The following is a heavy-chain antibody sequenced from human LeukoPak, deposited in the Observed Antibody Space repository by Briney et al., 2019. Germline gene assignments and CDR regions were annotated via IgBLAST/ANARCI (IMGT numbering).Heavy chain of an antibody. CDR1: GGSMTNLY. CDR3: AREYDSSGYYLGIAGSPPFFDY. Sequence: SETLSLTCSVSGGSMTNLYWTWIRQPPGKGLEWIGDIYYSGSTNYNPSLKSRVTISVDTSKNQFSLKLSSVTAADTAVYYCAREYDSSGYYLGIAGSPPFFDYWGQGTLVTVSS. CDR2: IYYSGST. V-gene: IGHV4-59*01. D-gene: IGHD3-22*01. J-gene: IGHJ4*02.